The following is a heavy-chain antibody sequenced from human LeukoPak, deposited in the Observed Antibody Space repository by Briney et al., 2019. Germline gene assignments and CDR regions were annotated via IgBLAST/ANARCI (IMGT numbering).Heavy chain of an antibody. CDR3: AKDKHLYDRTGAFDI. V-gene: IGHV3-9*03. Sequence: GRSLRLSCAASGFTLDDYAMHWVRQAPGKGLEWVSGISWNSGSIGYADSVKGRFTISRDNAKNSLYLQMNSLRAEDVALYYCAKDKHLYDRTGAFDIWGQGTMVTVSS. D-gene: IGHD1-14*01. CDR1: GFTLDDYA. J-gene: IGHJ3*02. CDR2: ISWNSGSI.